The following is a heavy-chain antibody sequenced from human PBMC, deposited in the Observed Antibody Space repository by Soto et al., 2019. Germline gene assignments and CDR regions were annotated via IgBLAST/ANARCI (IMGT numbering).Heavy chain of an antibody. CDR2: IGISTSTI. CDR3: ARDRGGYGMFDY. CDR1: AFTFSNYN. J-gene: IGHJ4*02. Sequence: EVQLVESGGGLVQPGGSLRLSRAASAFTFSNYNMNWVRQAPGKGLEWVSYIGISTSTIYYADSVKGRFTISRDNGKNSLYLQMNSLRDEDTAVYYCARDRGGYGMFDYWGQGTLVTVSS. D-gene: IGHD5-12*01. V-gene: IGHV3-48*02.